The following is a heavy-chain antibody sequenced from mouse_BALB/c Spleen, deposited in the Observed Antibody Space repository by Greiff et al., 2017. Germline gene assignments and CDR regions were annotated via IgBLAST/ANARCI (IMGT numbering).Heavy chain of an antibody. Sequence: EVKVVESGGGLVQPGGSRKLSCAASGFTFSSFGMHWVRQAPEKGLEWVAYISSGSSTIYYADTVKGRFTISRDNPKNTLFLQMTSLRSEDTAMYYCARDRDYGRFFDYWGQGTTLTVSS. CDR3: ARDRDYGRFFDY. CDR1: GFTFSSFG. CDR2: ISSGSSTI. J-gene: IGHJ2*01. D-gene: IGHD1-1*01. V-gene: IGHV5-17*02.